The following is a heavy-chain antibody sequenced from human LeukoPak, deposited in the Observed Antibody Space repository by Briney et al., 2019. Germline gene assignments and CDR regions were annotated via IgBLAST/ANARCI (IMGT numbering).Heavy chain of an antibody. J-gene: IGHJ4*02. CDR2: ISRSSEYT. D-gene: IGHD5-12*01. CDR3: ARVQSGSVDY. Sequence: GGSLRLSCAASGFRFSSYSMNWVRQAPGKGLEWVSSISRSSEYTYQADSVKGRFTISRDDARNSLYLQMNSLRAEDAAVYYCARVQSGSVDYWGQGTLVTVSS. V-gene: IGHV3-21*01. CDR1: GFRFSSYS.